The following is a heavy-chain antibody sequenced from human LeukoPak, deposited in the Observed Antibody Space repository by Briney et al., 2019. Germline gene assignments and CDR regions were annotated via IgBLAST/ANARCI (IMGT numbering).Heavy chain of an antibody. V-gene: IGHV3-23*01. CDR1: GFTFSSYA. D-gene: IGHD6-19*01. Sequence: PGGSLRLSCAASGFTFSSYAMSWVRQAPGKGLEWVSSISGSGGSTYYADSVKGRFTISRDNSKNTLYLQMNSLRAEDTAVYYCAKDLRGSGSGWSFDYWGQGTLVTVSS. CDR3: AKDLRGSGSGWSFDY. CDR2: ISGSGGST. J-gene: IGHJ4*02.